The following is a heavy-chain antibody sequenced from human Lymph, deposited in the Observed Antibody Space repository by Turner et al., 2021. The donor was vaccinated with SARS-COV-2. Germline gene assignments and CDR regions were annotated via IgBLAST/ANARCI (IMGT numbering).Heavy chain of an antibody. D-gene: IGHD6-25*01. CDR1: GFTFSSYA. CDR2: ISYDGSNK. CDR3: ARDVGAALDY. Sequence: QVQLVESGAGVVQPGRSLRLSWAASGFTFSSYAMHWVRQAPGKGLEWVALISYDGSNKYYADSVKGRFTISRDNSKNTLYLQMNSLRAEDTAVYYCARDVGAALDYWGQGTLVTVSS. V-gene: IGHV3-30-3*01. J-gene: IGHJ4*02.